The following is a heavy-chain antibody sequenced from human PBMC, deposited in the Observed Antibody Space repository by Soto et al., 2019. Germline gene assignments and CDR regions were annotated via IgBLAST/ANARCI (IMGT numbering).Heavy chain of an antibody. J-gene: IGHJ6*02. Sequence: GGSLRLSCAASGFTFSSYWMSWVRQAPGKGLEWVANIKQDGSEKYYVDSVKGRFTISRDNAKNTLYLQMNSLRAEDTAVDYCAREKYSSSWRTYYYYGMDVWGQGTTVTVSS. D-gene: IGHD6-13*01. V-gene: IGHV3-7*05. CDR2: IKQDGSEK. CDR3: AREKYSSSWRTYYYYGMDV. CDR1: GFTFSSYW.